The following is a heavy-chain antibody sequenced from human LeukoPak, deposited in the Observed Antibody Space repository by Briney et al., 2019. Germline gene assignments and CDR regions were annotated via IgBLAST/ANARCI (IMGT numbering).Heavy chain of an antibody. V-gene: IGHV3-21*01. Sequence: PGGSLRLSCAASGFTFSSYSMNGVPQAPGKGLEWVSCISSSGSYIYYADSLKGRFTISRDNAKNSLYLQMNSLRAEDTAVYYCAKNWDSSGWKSAGYFDYWGQGTLVTVSS. J-gene: IGHJ4*02. D-gene: IGHD6-19*01. CDR3: AKNWDSSGWKSAGYFDY. CDR2: ISSSGSYI. CDR1: GFTFSSYS.